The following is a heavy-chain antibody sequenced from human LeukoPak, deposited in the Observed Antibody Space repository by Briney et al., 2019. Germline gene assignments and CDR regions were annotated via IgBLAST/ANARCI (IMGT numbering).Heavy chain of an antibody. V-gene: IGHV3-11*04. CDR3: ARDRNDILTGYSDAFDI. CDR2: ISSSGSTI. J-gene: IGHJ3*02. Sequence: GGSLRLSCAASGFTFSDYYMSWIRQAPGKGLEWVSYISSSGSTIYYADSVKGRFTISRDNAKNSLYLQMNSLRAEDTAVYYCARDRNDILTGYSDAFDIWGQGTMVTVSS. D-gene: IGHD3-9*01. CDR1: GFTFSDYY.